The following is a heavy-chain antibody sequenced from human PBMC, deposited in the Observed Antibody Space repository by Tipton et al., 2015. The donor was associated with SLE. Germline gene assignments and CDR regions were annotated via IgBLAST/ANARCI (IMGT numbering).Heavy chain of an antibody. J-gene: IGHJ3*02. Sequence: QLVQSGAEVKKPGESLKISCEASGYRFTSYWIAWVRQMPGKGLQWIGIIYPGDSDIRYNPSFRGQVTISVDTSISIAYLQWSSLKASDTALYFCARHPLMDGVNGFDIWGQGTMVTVSS. CDR2: IYPGDSDI. CDR3: ARHPLMDGVNGFDI. D-gene: IGHD1-1*01. CDR1: GYRFTSYW. V-gene: IGHV5-51*01.